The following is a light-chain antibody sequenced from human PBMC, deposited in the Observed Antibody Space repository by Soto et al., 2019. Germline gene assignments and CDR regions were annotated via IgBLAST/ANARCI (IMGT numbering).Light chain of an antibody. Sequence: EIVMTQSPATLSVSPGERATLSCRASESVSSNLAWYQQKPGQAPRLLIYGASTRDTGIPARFSGSGSGTEFTLTISSLQSEDFAVYYCQQYYNWPLQFTFGPGTKVDIK. CDR1: ESVSSN. CDR3: QQYYNWPLQFT. V-gene: IGKV3D-15*01. CDR2: GAS. J-gene: IGKJ3*01.